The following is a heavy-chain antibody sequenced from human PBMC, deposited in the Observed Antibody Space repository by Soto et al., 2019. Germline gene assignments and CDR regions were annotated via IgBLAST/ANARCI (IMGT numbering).Heavy chain of an antibody. D-gene: IGHD3-10*01. CDR2: TYYRSKWYN. CDR3: AREVDTYYYGSGRKNWFDP. CDR1: GDSVSSNSAA. Sequence: PSQTLSLTCAISGDSVSSNSAAWNWIRQSPSRGLEWLGRTYYRSKWYNDYAVSVKSRITINPDTSKNQFSLQLNSVTPEDTAVYYCAREVDTYYYGSGRKNWFDPWGQGTLVTVSS. J-gene: IGHJ5*02. V-gene: IGHV6-1*01.